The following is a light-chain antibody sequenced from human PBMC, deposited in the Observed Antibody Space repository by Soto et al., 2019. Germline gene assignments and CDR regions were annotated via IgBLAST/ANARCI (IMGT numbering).Light chain of an antibody. Sequence: PGARATLSCRASQSVSSFLAWYQQRPGQPPRLLIYDASTRATGIPTKFSGSGSGTDFTLTINTLEPEDFAVYYCQQRSNWPPTFGGGTKV. CDR2: DAS. V-gene: IGKV3-11*01. CDR3: QQRSNWPPT. CDR1: QSVSSF. J-gene: IGKJ4*01.